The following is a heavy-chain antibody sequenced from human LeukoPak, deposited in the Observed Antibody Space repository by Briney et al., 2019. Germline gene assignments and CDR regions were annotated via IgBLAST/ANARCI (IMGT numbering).Heavy chain of an antibody. CDR3: ASKGAHSSGYYFYEY. J-gene: IGHJ4*02. CDR1: GFTFTTFT. D-gene: IGHD3-22*01. Sequence: GGSLRLSCAASGFTFTTFTMNWVRQAPGKGLEWVSAINRGGGGTYYADFVKGRFTISRDNSKNTLYLQMNSLRAEDTAVYYCASKGAHSSGYYFYEYWGQGTLVTVSS. CDR2: INRGGGGT. V-gene: IGHV3-23*01.